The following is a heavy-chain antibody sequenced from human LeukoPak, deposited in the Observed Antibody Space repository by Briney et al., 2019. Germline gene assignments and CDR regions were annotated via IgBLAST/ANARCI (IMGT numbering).Heavy chain of an antibody. D-gene: IGHD3-22*01. J-gene: IGHJ4*02. CDR3: ARASPEPYYYDSSGSSFDY. CDR2: ISAYNGNT. Sequence: ASVKVSCKASGYTFTVYYMHWVRQAPGQGLEWMGWISAYNGNTNYAQKLQGRVTMTTDTSTSTAYMELRSLRSDDTAVYYCARASPEPYYYDSSGSSFDYWGQGTLVTVSS. V-gene: IGHV1-18*04. CDR1: GYTFTVYY.